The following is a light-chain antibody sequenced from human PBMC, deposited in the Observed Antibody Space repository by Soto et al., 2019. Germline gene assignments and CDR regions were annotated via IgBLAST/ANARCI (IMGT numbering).Light chain of an antibody. J-gene: IGKJ1*01. Sequence: DIVLTQSPGTLSLSPGERATLSCRASQTILNNYLAWFQQKPGQAPRLLIYGVSSRAAGIPDRFSGSGSETDFSLTISRLEPEDFAVYYCQQFGTSPWTFGQGTKVDSK. V-gene: IGKV3-20*01. CDR3: QQFGTSPWT. CDR1: QTILNNY. CDR2: GVS.